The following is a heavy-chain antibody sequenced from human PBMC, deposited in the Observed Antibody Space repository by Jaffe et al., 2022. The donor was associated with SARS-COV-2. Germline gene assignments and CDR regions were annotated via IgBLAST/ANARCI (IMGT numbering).Heavy chain of an antibody. D-gene: IGHD3-9*01. CDR2: ISGSGGST. Sequence: EVQLLESGGGLVQPGGSLRLSCAASGFTFSSYAMSWVRQAPGKGLEWVSAISGSGGSTYYADSVKGRFTISRDNSKNTLYLQMNSLRAEDTAVYYCAKGGSYYDILTGYYKGPLYFDYWGQGTLVTVSS. CDR1: GFTFSSYA. CDR3: AKGGSYYDILTGYYKGPLYFDY. J-gene: IGHJ4*02. V-gene: IGHV3-23*01.